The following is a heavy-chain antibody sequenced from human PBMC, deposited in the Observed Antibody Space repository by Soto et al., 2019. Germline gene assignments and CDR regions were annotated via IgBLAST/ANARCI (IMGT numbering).Heavy chain of an antibody. CDR3: ARDGDSSGYIYGMDV. CDR1: GFTFSSYA. CDR2: ISYDGSNK. J-gene: IGHJ6*02. D-gene: IGHD3-22*01. Sequence: QVQLVESGGGVVQPGRSLRLSCAASGFTFSSYAMHWVRQAPGKGLEWVAVISYDGSNKYYADSVKGRFTISRDNSKNTLYLQMNSLRAEDTAVYHCARDGDSSGYIYGMDVWGQGTTVTVSS. V-gene: IGHV3-30-3*01.